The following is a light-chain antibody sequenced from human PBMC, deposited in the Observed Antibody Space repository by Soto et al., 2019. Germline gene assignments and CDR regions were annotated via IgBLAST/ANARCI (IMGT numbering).Light chain of an antibody. V-gene: IGKV3-20*01. CDR3: QQYGGSPPYT. CDR1: HSVSSSY. Sequence: EIVLTQSPGTLSLSPGERATLSCRASHSVSSSYLAWYQQKPGQAPRLLIYGASRRATGIPDRFSGSGSGTDFTVTIGRLEPEDFAVYYCQQYGGSPPYTFGQGTKLEIK. CDR2: GAS. J-gene: IGKJ2*01.